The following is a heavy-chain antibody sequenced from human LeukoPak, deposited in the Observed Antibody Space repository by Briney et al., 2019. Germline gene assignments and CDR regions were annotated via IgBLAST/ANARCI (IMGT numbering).Heavy chain of an antibody. CDR3: ARDYTYSTGGTYYDRFDY. Sequence: GGSLRLSCAASGFTFSTYWMTWVCQAPGKGLEWVANINQDGNKNYYLDSVKGRFTISRDNAKNSLYLQMNSLRAEDTAVYYCARDYTYSTGGTYYDRFDYWGQGTLVTVSS. V-gene: IGHV3-7*01. CDR2: INQDGNKN. J-gene: IGHJ4*02. D-gene: IGHD2-15*01. CDR1: GFTFSTYW.